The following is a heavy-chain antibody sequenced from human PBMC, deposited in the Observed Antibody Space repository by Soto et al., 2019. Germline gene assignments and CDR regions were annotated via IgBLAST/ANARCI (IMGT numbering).Heavy chain of an antibody. CDR2: IWYDGSNK. J-gene: IGHJ6*02. CDR3: ARDAFIARGSYYYYGMDV. V-gene: IGHV3-33*01. CDR1: GFTFSSYG. Sequence: GGSLRLSCAASGFTFSSYGMHWVRQAPGKGLEWVAVIWYDGSNKYYADSVKGRFTISRDNSKKTLYLQMNRLRAEDTAVYYCARDAFIARGSYYYYGMDVWGQGTTVTVSS. D-gene: IGHD2-15*01.